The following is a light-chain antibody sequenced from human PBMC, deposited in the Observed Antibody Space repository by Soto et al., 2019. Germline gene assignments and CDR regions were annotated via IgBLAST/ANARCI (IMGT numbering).Light chain of an antibody. CDR2: GDS. V-gene: IGLV2-23*01. J-gene: IGLJ1*01. Sequence: QSALTQPASVSGSPGQSITISCTGTSSDVGSYNFVSWYQQHPGKAPKLMIYGDSKRPSGVSNRFSGSKSGNTASLTISGLQAEDEADYFCCSYASGSTPYVFGTGTKVTVL. CDR1: SSDVGSYNF. CDR3: CSYASGSTPYV.